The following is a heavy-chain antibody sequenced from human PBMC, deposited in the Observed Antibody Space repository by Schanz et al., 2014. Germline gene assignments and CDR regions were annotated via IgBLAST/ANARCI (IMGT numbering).Heavy chain of an antibody. CDR1: VFTISSYS. V-gene: IGHV3-21*01. CDR2: ISSSGSYI. D-gene: IGHD6-19*01. J-gene: IGHJ4*02. Sequence: EVHLVESGGGLVKRGGSLRLSCAASVFTISSYSMNWVRQAPGKGLEWVSSISSSGSYIYYADSVKGRFSISRDNAKNSLFLQMNRLRAEDTALYYCAIIGVMVAVAGTRADYWGQGTLVTVSS. CDR3: AIIGVMVAVAGTRADY.